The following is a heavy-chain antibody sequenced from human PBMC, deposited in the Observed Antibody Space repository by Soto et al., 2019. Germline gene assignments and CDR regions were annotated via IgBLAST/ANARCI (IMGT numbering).Heavy chain of an antibody. J-gene: IGHJ2*01. CDR3: AKDQGNQSPIGYSQL. CDR1: GFSFSTYA. CDR2: ISGSGVST. V-gene: IGHV3-23*01. D-gene: IGHD2-2*01. Sequence: EVQLLESGGGLVQPGGSLRLSCAASGFSFSTYALSWVRQARGKGLEWVSAISGSGVSTYYADSVKGRFTISRDNAKNPLYLQMNSLRAEDTAVYYCAKDQGNQSPIGYSQLWGRCTLVTVSS.